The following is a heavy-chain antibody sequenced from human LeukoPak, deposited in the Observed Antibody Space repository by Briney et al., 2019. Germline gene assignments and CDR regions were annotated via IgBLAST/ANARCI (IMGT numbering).Heavy chain of an antibody. CDR2: IYNSGST. D-gene: IGHD1-26*01. CDR3: VRDRELNY. CDR1: GGSISIYY. V-gene: IGHV4-59*01. J-gene: IGHJ4*02. Sequence: SETLFLTCTVSGGSISIYYWSWIRQPPGKGLEWIGYIYNSGSTYYNPSLKSRVTISVDTSKNQFSLRLSSVTAADAAVYYCVRDRELNYWGQGTLVTVSS.